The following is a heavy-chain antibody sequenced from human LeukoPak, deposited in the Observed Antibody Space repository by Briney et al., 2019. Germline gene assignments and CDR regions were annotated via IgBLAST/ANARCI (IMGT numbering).Heavy chain of an antibody. CDR3: ARDRGRWYYDSSGCYSG. D-gene: IGHD3-22*01. Sequence: GGSLRLSCAASGFTFSSYGMHWVRQAPGKGLEWVAFIRYDGSNKYYADSVKGRFTISRDNSKNTLYLQMNSLRAEDTAVYYCARDRGRWYYDSSGCYSGWGQGTLVTVSS. CDR1: GFTFSSYG. CDR2: IRYDGSNK. V-gene: IGHV3-30*02. J-gene: IGHJ4*02.